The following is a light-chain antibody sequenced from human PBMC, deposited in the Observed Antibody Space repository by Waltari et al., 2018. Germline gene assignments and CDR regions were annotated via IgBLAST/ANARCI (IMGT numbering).Light chain of an antibody. J-gene: IGKJ1*01. CDR3: QQYYSTPLT. CDR1: LCVLYSSNNKNY. V-gene: IGKV4-1*01. CDR2: WAS. Sequence: DIVMTQSPDSLAVSLGERATINCKSSLCVLYSSNNKNYLAWYRQKPGQPPKLLSYWASPRESGVPDRFSGSGSGTDFTLTISSLQAEDVAVYYCQQYYSTPLTFGQGTKVEIK.